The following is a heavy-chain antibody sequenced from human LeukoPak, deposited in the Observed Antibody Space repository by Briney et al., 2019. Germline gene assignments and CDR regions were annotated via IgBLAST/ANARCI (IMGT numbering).Heavy chain of an antibody. CDR2: ISAYNGNT. D-gene: IGHD3-9*01. CDR3: ARVGANYDILTGYYFNWFDP. V-gene: IGHV1-18*01. J-gene: IGHJ5*02. Sequence: ASVKVSCKASGYTFTSYGISWVRQAPGQGLEWMGWISAYNGNTNYAQKLQGRVTMTTDTFTSTAYMELRSLRSDDTAVYYCARVGANYDILTGYYFNWFDPWGQGTLVTVSS. CDR1: GYTFTSYG.